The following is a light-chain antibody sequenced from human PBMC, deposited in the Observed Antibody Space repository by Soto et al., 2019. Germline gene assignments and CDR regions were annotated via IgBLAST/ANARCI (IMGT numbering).Light chain of an antibody. CDR1: SSNIGSYI. J-gene: IGLJ2*01. CDR2: SNN. V-gene: IGLV1-44*01. Sequence: QSVLTQPPSTSVTPGQKVTISCSGSSSNIGSYIVNWYQQLPGTAPKLLIYSNNQRPSGVPDRFSGSKSGTSASLAISGLQSEDEADYYCASWDDSLNAVIFGGGTKLTV. CDR3: ASWDDSLNAVI.